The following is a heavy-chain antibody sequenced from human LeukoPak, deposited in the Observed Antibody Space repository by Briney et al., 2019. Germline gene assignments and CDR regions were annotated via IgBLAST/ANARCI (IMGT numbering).Heavy chain of an antibody. J-gene: IGHJ5*02. CDR1: GFRFSDYT. Sequence: GGSLRLSCTASGFRFSDYTMNWVRQVPGKGLEWISYISGSSSTIYYADSVKGRFTISRDNAKNSLYLQMNSLRAEDTAVYYCASRSSTWYRMSNWFDPWGQGTLVTVSS. CDR3: ASRSSTWYRMSNWFDP. V-gene: IGHV3-48*04. D-gene: IGHD6-13*01. CDR2: ISGSSSTI.